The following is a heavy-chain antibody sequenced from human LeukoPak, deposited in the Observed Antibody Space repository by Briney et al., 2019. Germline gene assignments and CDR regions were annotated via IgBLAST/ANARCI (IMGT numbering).Heavy chain of an antibody. D-gene: IGHD3-16*01. J-gene: IGHJ5*02. CDR3: AKGGLDP. CDR2: IEPSDSYT. Sequence: GESLKISCKGSGYSFTSYWINWVRQMPGKGLEWMGRIEPSDSYTKYSPSFQGHVTFSVDTSISTAYLQWSSLTASDTAMYYCAKGGLDPWGQGTLVTVSS. V-gene: IGHV5-10-1*01. CDR1: GYSFTSYW.